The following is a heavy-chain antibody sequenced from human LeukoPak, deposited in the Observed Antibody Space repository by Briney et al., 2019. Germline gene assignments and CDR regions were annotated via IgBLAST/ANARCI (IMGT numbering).Heavy chain of an antibody. D-gene: IGHD3-22*01. V-gene: IGHV1-18*01. Sequence: ASVKVSCKASGYTFTNYGISWVRQAPGQGLEWMGWISSYNGNTNYAQNLQGRVIMTTDTSTSTAYMILRSPRSDDTAVYYCARDQKDYYDTSGYSFDYWGQGTLVTVSS. CDR1: GYTFTNYG. J-gene: IGHJ4*02. CDR3: ARDQKDYYDTSGYSFDY. CDR2: ISSYNGNT.